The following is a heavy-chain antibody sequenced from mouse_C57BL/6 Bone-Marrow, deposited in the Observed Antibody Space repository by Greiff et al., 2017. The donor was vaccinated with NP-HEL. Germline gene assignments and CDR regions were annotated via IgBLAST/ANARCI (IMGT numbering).Heavy chain of an antibody. CDR3: ARYWGVYFDY. Sequence: VQLQESGAELVRPGTSVKMSCKASGYTFTNYWIGWAKQRPGHGLEWIGDIYPGGGYTNYNEKFKGKATLTADKSSSTAYMQFSSLTSEDSAIYYCARYWGVYFDYWAQGTTLTVSS. CDR2: IYPGGGYT. V-gene: IGHV1-63*01. J-gene: IGHJ2*01. CDR1: GYTFTNYW.